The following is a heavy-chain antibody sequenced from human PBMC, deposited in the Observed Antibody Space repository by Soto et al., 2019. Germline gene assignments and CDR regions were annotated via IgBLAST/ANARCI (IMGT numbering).Heavy chain of an antibody. CDR1: GDSISSRDYY. Sequence: PSETLSLTCTVSGDSISSRDYYWGWIRQPPGKGLEWIGSIYHSGSTYYNPSLESRVTISIDTSKNRFSLMLTSVTAADTAAYYCARQGYCSTCRQSTYYHYGMDVWGQGTTVTVSS. CDR3: ARQGYCSTCRQSTYYHYGMDV. CDR2: IYHSGST. J-gene: IGHJ6*02. D-gene: IGHD2-2*01. V-gene: IGHV4-39*01.